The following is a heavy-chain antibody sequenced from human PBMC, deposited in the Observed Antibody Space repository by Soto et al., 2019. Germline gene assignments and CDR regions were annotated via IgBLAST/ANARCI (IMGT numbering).Heavy chain of an antibody. J-gene: IGHJ4*02. CDR2: IDWDGDR. Sequence: SGPTLVNPTQTLTLTWTFSGFTLGTTGLSVNWIRQAPGKALEWLAVIDWDGDRFYSASLKTRLSISKDTSKNEVVLTMTNMDPVDTATYFCARSQGGMLYNSYFDFWGQGTLVTVSS. V-gene: IGHV2-70*13. CDR3: ARSQGGMLYNSYFDF. D-gene: IGHD2-8*01. CDR1: GFTLGTTGLS.